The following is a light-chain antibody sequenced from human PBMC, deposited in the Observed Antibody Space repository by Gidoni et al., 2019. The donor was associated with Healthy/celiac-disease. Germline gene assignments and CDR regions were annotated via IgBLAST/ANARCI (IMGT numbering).Light chain of an antibody. J-gene: IGKJ1*01. V-gene: IGKV1-39*01. CDR3: QQSYSTLMWT. CDR1: QSISSY. CDR2: AAS. Sequence: DIQMNQSPSSLAASVGDRVTITCRASQSISSYLNWYQQKPGKAPKLLIYAASSLQSGVPSRFSGSGSGTDFTLTISSLQPEDFATYYCQQSYSTLMWTFGQGTKVEIK.